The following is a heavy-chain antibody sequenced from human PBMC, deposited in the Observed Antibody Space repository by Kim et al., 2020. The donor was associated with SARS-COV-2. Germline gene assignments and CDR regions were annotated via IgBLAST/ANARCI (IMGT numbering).Heavy chain of an antibody. V-gene: IGHV3-53*01. Sequence: CAVSVERRITISRDKSNNTLYLQMDSLRAVDTAVYYCAREGYYGGYGMDVWGQGTTVTVS. J-gene: IGHJ6*02. CDR3: AREGYYGGYGMDV. D-gene: IGHD3-10*01.